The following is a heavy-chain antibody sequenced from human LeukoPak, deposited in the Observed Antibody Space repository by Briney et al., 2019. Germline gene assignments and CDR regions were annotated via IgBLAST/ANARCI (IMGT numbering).Heavy chain of an antibody. J-gene: IGHJ5*02. CDR1: GFTFSSYS. Sequence: GGSLRLSCAASGFTFSSYSMNWVRQAPGKGLEWVSSISSSSSYIYYADSVKGRFTISRDNAKNSLYLQMNSLRAEDTAVYYCARETGYSSSWSFWFDPWGQGTLVTVSS. D-gene: IGHD6-13*01. CDR2: ISSSSSYI. CDR3: ARETGYSSSWSFWFDP. V-gene: IGHV3-21*01.